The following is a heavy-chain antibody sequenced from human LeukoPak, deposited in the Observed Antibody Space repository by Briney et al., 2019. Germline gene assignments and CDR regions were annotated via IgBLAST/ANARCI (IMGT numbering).Heavy chain of an antibody. J-gene: IGHJ4*02. V-gene: IGHV3-21*01. CDR2: ISSSSSYI. CDR3: ARRYSGIVVVPAAIGY. D-gene: IGHD2-2*02. Sequence: GGSLRLSCAASGFTFSSYSMNWVRQAPGKGLEWVSSISSSSSYIYYADSVKGRFTISRDNAKNSLYLQMNSLRAEDTAVYYCARRYSGIVVVPAAIGYWGQGTLVTVSS. CDR1: GFTFSSYS.